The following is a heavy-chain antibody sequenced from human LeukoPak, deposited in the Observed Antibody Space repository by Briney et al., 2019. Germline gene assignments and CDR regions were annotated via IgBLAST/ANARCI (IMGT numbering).Heavy chain of an antibody. Sequence: QPGGSLRLSCAASGFTVSSNYMSWVRQAPGKGLEWVSVIYSGGSTYYADSVKGRFTISRDNAKNSLYLQMNSLRAEDMALYYCAKDAYSSSGSDGYFHHWGQGTLVTVSS. CDR1: GFTVSSNY. CDR2: IYSGGST. J-gene: IGHJ1*01. V-gene: IGHV3-53*05. D-gene: IGHD6-19*01. CDR3: AKDAYSSSGSDGYFHH.